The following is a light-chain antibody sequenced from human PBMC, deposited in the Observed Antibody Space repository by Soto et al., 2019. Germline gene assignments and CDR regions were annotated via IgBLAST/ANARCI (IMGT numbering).Light chain of an antibody. CDR2: GNS. V-gene: IGLV1-40*01. CDR1: SSNIGAGYD. Sequence: QSVLTQPPSVSGAPGQRVTISCTGSSSNIGAGYDVHWYQQLPGTAPKLLIYGNSNRPSGVPDRFSGSKSGTSASLAITGLQAEDEADYYCQSYDSRLSGWVFGGGTKATVL. CDR3: QSYDSRLSGWV. J-gene: IGLJ3*02.